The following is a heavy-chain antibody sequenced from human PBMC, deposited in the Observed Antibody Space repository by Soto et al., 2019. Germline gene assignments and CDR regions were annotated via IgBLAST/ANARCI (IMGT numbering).Heavy chain of an antibody. V-gene: IGHV4-34*01. CDR2: INHRGST. Sequence: QVQLQQWGAGLLNPSETLSLTCAVYGGSFSGYSWTWIRQPPGKGLECIGEINHRGSTNYNPSIKSRVTMSIDTSKNQFALKLSSVAAADTAVYYCARAARPGGQIVVTATTGDYFDYWGQGTLVTVSS. J-gene: IGHJ4*02. CDR3: ARAARPGGQIVVTATTGDYFDY. CDR1: GGSFSGYS. D-gene: IGHD2-21*01.